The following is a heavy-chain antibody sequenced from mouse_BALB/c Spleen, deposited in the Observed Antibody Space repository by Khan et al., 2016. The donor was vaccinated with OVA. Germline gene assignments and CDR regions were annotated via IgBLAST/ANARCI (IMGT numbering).Heavy chain of an antibody. CDR2: ISYDGSN. J-gene: IGHJ2*01. CDR1: GYSITSGYY. Sequence: EVKLLESGPGLVKPSQSLSLTCSVTGYSITSGYYWNWIRQFPGNKLEWMGYISYDGSNNYNPSLKNRISITRDTSKNQFFLKLNSVTTEDTATYYCARDYYGNYYFDYWAQGTTRTVSS. V-gene: IGHV3-6*02. D-gene: IGHD2-1*01. CDR3: ARDYYGNYYFDY.